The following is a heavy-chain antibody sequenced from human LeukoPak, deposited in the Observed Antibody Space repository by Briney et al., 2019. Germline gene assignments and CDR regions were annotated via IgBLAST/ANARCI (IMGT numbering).Heavy chain of an antibody. CDR3: ARAPYYDSSGYYPYYFDY. Sequence: SVKVSCKASGGTFSSYAISWLRQAPGQGLEWMGGIIPIFGTANYAQKSQGRVTIATDESTSTAYMELSSLRSEDTAVYYCARAPYYDSSGYYPYYFDYWGQGTLVTVSS. D-gene: IGHD3-22*01. V-gene: IGHV1-69*05. CDR1: GGTFSSYA. CDR2: IIPIFGTA. J-gene: IGHJ4*02.